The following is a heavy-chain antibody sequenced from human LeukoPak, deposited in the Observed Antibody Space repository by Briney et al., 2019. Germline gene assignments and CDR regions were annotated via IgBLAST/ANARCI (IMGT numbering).Heavy chain of an antibody. CDR2: INPSGDST. V-gene: IGHV1-46*01. Sequence: ASVKVSCKASGYTFSSYSTHWMRQAPGQGLEWMGVINPSGDSTNYAQKFQGRVTMTREMSTSTVYMELSSLGSEDTAVYYCVRADCSSSSCYSGPRAWGQGTLVTVSS. CDR3: VRADCSSSSCYSGPRA. D-gene: IGHD2-2*01. CDR1: GYTFSSYS. J-gene: IGHJ4*02.